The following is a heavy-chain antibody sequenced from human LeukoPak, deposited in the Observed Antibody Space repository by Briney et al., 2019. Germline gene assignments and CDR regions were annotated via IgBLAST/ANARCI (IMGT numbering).Heavy chain of an antibody. J-gene: IGHJ6*03. D-gene: IGHD3-22*01. CDR1: GGTFSSYA. Sequence: GASVKVSCKASGGTFSSYALSWVRQAPGQGLEWMGGIIPIFVTANYAQKFQGRVTITADVSTTTAYMELSSLRSEDTAVYYCVRGGQFQSSGFYDYYYFYMDVWGKGTTVTISS. V-gene: IGHV1-69*13. CDR3: VRGGQFQSSGFYDYYYFYMDV. CDR2: IIPIFVTA.